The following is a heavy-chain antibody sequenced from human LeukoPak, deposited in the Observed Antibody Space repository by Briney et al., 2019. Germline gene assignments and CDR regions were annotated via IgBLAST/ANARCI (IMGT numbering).Heavy chain of an antibody. CDR2: ISYDGSNK. Sequence: GGSLRLSCAASGFTFSSYAMHWVRQAPGKGLEWVAVISYDGSNKYYADSVKGRFTISRDNSKNTLYLQMNSLRAEDTAVYYCARDWELAQYNWFDPWGQGTLVTVSS. V-gene: IGHV3-30*04. CDR1: GFTFSSYA. D-gene: IGHD1-26*01. J-gene: IGHJ5*02. CDR3: ARDWELAQYNWFDP.